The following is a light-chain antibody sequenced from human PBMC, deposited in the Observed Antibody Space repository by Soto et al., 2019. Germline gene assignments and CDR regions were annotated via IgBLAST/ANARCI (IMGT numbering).Light chain of an antibody. CDR2: DVT. V-gene: IGLV2-14*01. Sequence: QSALTQPASVSGSPGQSITISCTGTRSDVGAYDYVSWYQQHPGEAPKLIIYDVTNRPSGVSDRFSGSKSGNTASLTVSGLQTEDEGDYYCNSFTSATATPYVFGTGTKLTVL. CDR1: RSDVGAYDY. CDR3: NSFTSATATPYV. J-gene: IGLJ1*01.